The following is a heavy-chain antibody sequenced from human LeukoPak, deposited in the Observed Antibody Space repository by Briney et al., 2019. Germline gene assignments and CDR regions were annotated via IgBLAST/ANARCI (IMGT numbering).Heavy chain of an antibody. CDR3: ARVVAATNMIRDAFDI. CDR1: GGSISSGSYY. Sequence: SQTLSLTCTVSGGSISSGSYYWSWIRQPAGKGLEWIGRIYTSGSTNYNPSLKSRVTISVDTPKNQFSLKLSSVTAADTAVYYCARVVAATNMIRDAFDIWGQGTMVTVSS. V-gene: IGHV4-61*02. J-gene: IGHJ3*02. D-gene: IGHD2-15*01. CDR2: IYTSGST.